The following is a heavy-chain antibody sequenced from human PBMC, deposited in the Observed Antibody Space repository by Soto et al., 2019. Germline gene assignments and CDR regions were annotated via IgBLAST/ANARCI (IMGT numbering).Heavy chain of an antibody. CDR3: ARPREYSSWDAFDI. J-gene: IGHJ3*02. V-gene: IGHV4-59*01. CDR2: IYFSGST. CDR1: GGSISTYY. D-gene: IGHD5-12*01. Sequence: QVQLQESGPGLVKPSETLSLTCTVSGGSISTYYWSWIRQPPGKGLEWIGYIYFSGSTNYNPSLQSRVTISVDTSKNQFSLKLSSVTAADTAMYSCARPREYSSWDAFDIWGQGTMVTVSS.